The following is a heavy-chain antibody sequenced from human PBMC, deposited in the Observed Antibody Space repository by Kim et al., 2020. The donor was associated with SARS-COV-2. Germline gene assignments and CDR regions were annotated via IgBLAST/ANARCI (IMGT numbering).Heavy chain of an antibody. CDR2: IYYSGST. CDR1: GGSISSGDYY. D-gene: IGHD3-3*01. J-gene: IGHJ4*02. CDR3: ARGAYDFWSGYYPYYFDY. V-gene: IGHV4-30-4*01. Sequence: SETLSLTCTVSGGSISSGDYYWSWIRQPPGKGLEWIGYIYYSGSTYYNPSLKSRVTISVDTSKNQFSLKLSSVTAADTAVYYCARGAYDFWSGYYPYYFDYWGQGTLVTVSS.